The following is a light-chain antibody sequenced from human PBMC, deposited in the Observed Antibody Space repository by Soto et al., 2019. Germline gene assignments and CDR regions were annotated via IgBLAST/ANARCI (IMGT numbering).Light chain of an antibody. J-gene: IGLJ1*01. CDR1: SSNLGAGYD. Sequence: QSVLTQPPSVSGAPGQRVTLSCTGNSSNLGAGYDVHWYQQLPGTAPKLVIYRNNQRPSGVPDRFSGSKSGTSASLAIRGLRSEDEADYYCAAWDDSLSGLYVFGTGTKVTVL. CDR2: RNN. CDR3: AAWDDSLSGLYV. V-gene: IGLV1-47*01.